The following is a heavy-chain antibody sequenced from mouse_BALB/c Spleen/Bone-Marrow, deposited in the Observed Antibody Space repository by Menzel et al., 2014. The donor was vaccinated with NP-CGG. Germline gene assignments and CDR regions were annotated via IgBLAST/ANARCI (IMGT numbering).Heavy chain of an antibody. D-gene: IGHD2-1*01. CDR2: IWAGGST. CDR3: ARDGVYGIHYYAMDY. CDR1: GFSLTSYG. V-gene: IGHV2-9*02. J-gene: IGHJ4*01. Sequence: VHLVESGPGLVAPSQSLSITCTVSGFSLTSYGVHWVRQPPGKGLEWLGVIWAGGSTNYNSALMSRLSISKDNSKSQVFLKMNSLQTDDTAMYYCARDGVYGIHYYAMDYWGQGTSVTVSS.